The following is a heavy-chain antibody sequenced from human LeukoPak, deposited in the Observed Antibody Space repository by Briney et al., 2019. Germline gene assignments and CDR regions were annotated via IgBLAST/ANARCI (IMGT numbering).Heavy chain of an antibody. J-gene: IGHJ6*02. Sequence: SETLSLTCAVYGGSFSGYYWSWIRQPPGKGLGWIGEINHSGSTNYNPSLKSRVTISVDTSKNQFSLKLSSVTAADTAVYYCARGRIAAAGTGPYYYYGMDVWGQGTTVTVSS. D-gene: IGHD6-13*01. CDR2: INHSGST. V-gene: IGHV4-34*01. CDR1: GGSFSGYY. CDR3: ARGRIAAAGTGPYYYYGMDV.